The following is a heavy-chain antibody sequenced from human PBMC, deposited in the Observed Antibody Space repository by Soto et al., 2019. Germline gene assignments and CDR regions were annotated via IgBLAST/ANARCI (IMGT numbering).Heavy chain of an antibody. CDR2: MNPNSGNT. J-gene: IGHJ2*01. CDR3: VRRGFSSSWGYWYFDL. V-gene: IGHV1-8*01. CDR1: GYTFTSYD. Sequence: QVQLVQSGAEVKKPGASVKVSCKASGYTFTSYDINWVRQATGQGLEWMGWMNPNSGNTGYAQKVQGRVTMTSNTSISTAYMELSSLRAEDTAVYYCVRRGFSSSWGYWYFDLWGRGTLVTVSS. D-gene: IGHD6-13*01.